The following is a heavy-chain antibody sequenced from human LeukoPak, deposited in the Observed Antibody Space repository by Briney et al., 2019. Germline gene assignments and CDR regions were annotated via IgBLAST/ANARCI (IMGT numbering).Heavy chain of an antibody. D-gene: IGHD2-2*01. J-gene: IGHJ4*02. Sequence: GGSLRLSCVASGFTFSSYAMHWVRQAPGKGLEWVAAISYDGSNKCYADSVKGRFTIFRDNSKNTLYLQMNSLRAEDTAVYYCARAHQYCSSTSCYAGFDYWGQGTLVTVSS. CDR1: GFTFSSYA. CDR2: ISYDGSNK. V-gene: IGHV3-30*04. CDR3: ARAHQYCSSTSCYAGFDY.